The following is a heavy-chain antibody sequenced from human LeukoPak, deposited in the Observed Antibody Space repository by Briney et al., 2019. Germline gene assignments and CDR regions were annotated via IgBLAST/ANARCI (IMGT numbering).Heavy chain of an antibody. CDR2: INPSGGST. CDR1: GYTFTSYY. V-gene: IGHV1-46*01. CDR3: ARPPYNWNDVQYGMDV. Sequence: GSVKVSCKASGYTFTSYYMHWVRQAPGQGLEWMGIINPSGGSTSYAQKFQGRVTMTRDTSTSTVYMELSSLRSEDTAVYYCARPPYNWNDVQYGMDVWGQGTTVT. J-gene: IGHJ6*02. D-gene: IGHD1-20*01.